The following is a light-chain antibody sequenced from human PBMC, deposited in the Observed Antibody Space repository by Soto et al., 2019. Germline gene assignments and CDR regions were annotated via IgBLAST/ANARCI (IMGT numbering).Light chain of an antibody. CDR2: KAS. J-gene: IGKJ1*01. CDR1: QRISSC. CDR3: QQYNTYPRT. Sequence: DIQMTQSPSTLSASVGDRVTITCRASQRISSCLAWYQQKPGKAPKLLIYKASSLESGVPSRFSGSGSGTEFTLTISSLQPDDFVTDYRQQYNTYPRTFGPEPKLDIK. V-gene: IGKV1-5*03.